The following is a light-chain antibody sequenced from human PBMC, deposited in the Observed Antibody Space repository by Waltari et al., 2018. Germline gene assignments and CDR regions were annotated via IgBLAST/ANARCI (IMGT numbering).Light chain of an antibody. Sequence: DIVMTPSPDSLAVSLGGRAHFHFKSSQSVLSTSTNKNYLAWYQQKPGQPPNLLIYWASTRESGVPDRFSGSGSGTNFSLTISSLQAEDVAVYYCQQYYNTPWTFGQGTKVEIK. CDR2: WAS. CDR1: QSVLSTSTNKNY. J-gene: IGKJ1*01. CDR3: QQYYNTPWT. V-gene: IGKV4-1*01.